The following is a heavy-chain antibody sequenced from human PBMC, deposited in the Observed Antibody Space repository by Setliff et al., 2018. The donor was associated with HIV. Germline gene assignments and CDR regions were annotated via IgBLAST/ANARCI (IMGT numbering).Heavy chain of an antibody. CDR1: GGSFSGYY. Sequence: LSLTCAVYGGSFSGYYWSWIRQPPGKGLEWIGEINHSGSTNYNPSLKSRVTISVDTSKNQFSLKLSSVTAADTAVYYCAAWGRFTYYYDSSGYYYWGQGTLVTVSS. D-gene: IGHD3-22*01. CDR3: AAWGRFTYYYDSSGYYY. CDR2: INHSGST. J-gene: IGHJ4*02. V-gene: IGHV4-34*01.